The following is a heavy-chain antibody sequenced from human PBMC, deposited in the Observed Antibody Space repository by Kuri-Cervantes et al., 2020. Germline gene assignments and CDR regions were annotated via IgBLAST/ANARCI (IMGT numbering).Heavy chain of an antibody. V-gene: IGHV3-66*01. Sequence: GGSLRLSCAASGFTVSSNYMSWVRQAPGKGLEWVSVIYSGGSTYYADSVKGRFTISRDNSKNTLYLQMNSLRAEDTAVYYCARDSVVTYYDFWSGYPASDYYYYGMDVWGQGTTVTVSS. CDR3: ARDSVVTYYDFWSGYPASDYYYYGMDV. J-gene: IGHJ6*02. D-gene: IGHD3-3*01. CDR2: IYSGGST. CDR1: GFTVSSNY.